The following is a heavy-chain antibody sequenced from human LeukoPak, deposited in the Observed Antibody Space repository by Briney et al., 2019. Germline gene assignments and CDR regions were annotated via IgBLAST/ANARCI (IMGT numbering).Heavy chain of an antibody. Sequence: ASVKVSCKASGYTFTSYDINWVRQAPGQGLEWMGWMNPNSGNTGYAQKFQGRVTMTRETSISTAYMELSSLRSEDTAVYYCARTQRYCSGGSCRYYFDYWGQGTLVTVSS. CDR1: GYTFTSYD. V-gene: IGHV1-8*01. J-gene: IGHJ4*02. CDR2: MNPNSGNT. D-gene: IGHD2-15*01. CDR3: ARTQRYCSGGSCRYYFDY.